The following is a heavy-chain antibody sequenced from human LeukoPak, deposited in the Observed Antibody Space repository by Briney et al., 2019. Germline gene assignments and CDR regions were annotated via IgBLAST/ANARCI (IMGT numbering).Heavy chain of an antibody. D-gene: IGHD3-22*01. CDR2: ICYCGSN. CDR3: ARQNYYNTSVNARGYGFDI. Sequence: SDTVSLMCTVWCGPMNSYYWMWIRQPAGKGLEGIGYICYCGSNNYNPSPKSRVTMSVDTSKNQFSLRLSSVTAADTAVYYCARQNYYNTSVNARGYGFDIWGQGTMVTVSS. CDR1: CGPMNSYY. V-gene: IGHV4-59*07. J-gene: IGHJ3*02.